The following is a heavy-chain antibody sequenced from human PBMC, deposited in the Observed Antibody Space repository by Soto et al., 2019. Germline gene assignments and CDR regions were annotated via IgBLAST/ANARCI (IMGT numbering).Heavy chain of an antibody. J-gene: IGHJ6*02. Sequence: PGGSLRLSCAASGFTFSSYAMSWVRQAPGKGLEWVSAISGIGGSTYYADSVKGGYTITEKNSKTALYQQMNSLRAEATAFYYCAKGGVAPRRGYYGMDVWGQGTTVTVSS. V-gene: IGHV3-23*01. D-gene: IGHD3-3*01. CDR2: ISGIGGST. CDR3: AKGGVAPRRGYYGMDV. CDR1: GFTFSSYA.